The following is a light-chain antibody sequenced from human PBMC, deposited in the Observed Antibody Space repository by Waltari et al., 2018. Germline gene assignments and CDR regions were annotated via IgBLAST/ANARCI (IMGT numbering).Light chain of an antibody. V-gene: IGKV1-39*01. CDR1: QSISTY. Sequence: DIQMTQYPSSLSASIGDRVTITFRASQSISTYLNWYEQKPGKVPKLLIYGASTLQSGVPSRVSASGSGTHFTLTISSLQPEDVATYYCQQSYSTPWTFGQGTKVEIK. J-gene: IGKJ1*01. CDR2: GAS. CDR3: QQSYSTPWT.